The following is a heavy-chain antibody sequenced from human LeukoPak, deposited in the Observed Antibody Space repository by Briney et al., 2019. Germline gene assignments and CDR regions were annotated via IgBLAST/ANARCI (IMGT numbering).Heavy chain of an antibody. CDR2: ISSSSSYL. D-gene: IGHD4-11*01. CDR1: GFTFSSYS. J-gene: IGHJ4*02. CDR3: ARDLTTVTTSFDY. Sequence: GGSLRLSCAASGFTFSSYSMNWVRQAPGKGLEWVSSISSSSSYLYYADSVKGRFTISRDNAKNSLYLQMNSLRAEDTAVYYCARDLTTVTTSFDYWGQGTLVTVSS. V-gene: IGHV3-21*01.